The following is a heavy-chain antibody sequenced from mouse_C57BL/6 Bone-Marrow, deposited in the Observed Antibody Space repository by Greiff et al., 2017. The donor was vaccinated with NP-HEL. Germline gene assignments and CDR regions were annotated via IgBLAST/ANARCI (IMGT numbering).Heavy chain of an antibody. CDR3: ARFSSTMVGY. V-gene: IGHV1-26*01. CDR1: GYTFTDYY. D-gene: IGHD2-1*01. CDR2: INPNNGGT. J-gene: IGHJ2*01. Sequence: VQLQQSGPELVKPGASVKISCKASGYTFTDYYMNWVKQSHGKSLEWIGDINPNNGGTSYNQKFKGKATLTVDKSSITAYMELRSLTSEDSAVYYCARFSSTMVGYWGQGTTLTVSS.